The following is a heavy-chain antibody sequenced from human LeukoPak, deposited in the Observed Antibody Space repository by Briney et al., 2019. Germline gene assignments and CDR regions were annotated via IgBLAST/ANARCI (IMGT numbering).Heavy chain of an antibody. Sequence: ASVKVSCKTSGYTFTTYAMNWVRQAPGQGLEWMGWINTDTGNPTYAQGFTGRFVFSLDTSVSTAYLQISSLEAEDTAVYYCARDKDSYGDIWGQGTMVTVSS. D-gene: IGHD4-17*01. CDR3: ARDKDSYGDI. J-gene: IGHJ3*02. V-gene: IGHV7-4-1*02. CDR2: INTDTGNP. CDR1: GYTFTTYA.